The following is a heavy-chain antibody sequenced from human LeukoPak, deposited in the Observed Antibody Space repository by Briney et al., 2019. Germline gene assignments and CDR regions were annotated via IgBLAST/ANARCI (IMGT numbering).Heavy chain of an antibody. Sequence: GASVKVSCKASGYTFTSYAMHWVRQAPGQRLEWMGWINAGNGNTKYSQKFQGRDTITRDTSASTAYMELSSLRSEDTAVYYCARGGMPAGWFDPWGQGTLVTVSS. D-gene: IGHD2-2*01. V-gene: IGHV1-3*01. CDR1: GYTFTSYA. CDR2: INAGNGNT. CDR3: ARGGMPAGWFDP. J-gene: IGHJ5*02.